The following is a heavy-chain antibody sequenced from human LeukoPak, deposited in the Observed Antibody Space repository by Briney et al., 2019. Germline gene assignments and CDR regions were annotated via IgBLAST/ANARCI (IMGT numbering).Heavy chain of an antibody. CDR3: ARRSSGYDKYYFDY. V-gene: IGHV4-39*01. CDR2: IYYSGST. J-gene: IGHJ4*02. CDR1: GGSISSSSYY. Sequence: SETLSLTCTVSGGSISSSSYYWGWIRQPPGKGLEWIGSIYYSGSTYYNPSLKSRVTISVDTSKNQFSLKLSSVTAADTAVYYCARRSSGYDKYYFDYWGQGTLVTVSP. D-gene: IGHD5-12*01.